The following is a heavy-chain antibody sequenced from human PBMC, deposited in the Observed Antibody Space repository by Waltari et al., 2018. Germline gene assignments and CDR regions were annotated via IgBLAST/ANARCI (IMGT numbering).Heavy chain of an antibody. CDR3: ARDCGGNCEDAFDI. J-gene: IGHJ3*02. Sequence: EVQLVESGGGLVQPGGSLRLSCAASGFTFSSYEMNWVRQAPGKGLEWVSYISSSGSTIYYADSLKGRFTIARDNAKNSLYLQMNSLRAEDTAVYYCARDCGGNCEDAFDIWGQGTMVTVSS. D-gene: IGHD2-21*02. V-gene: IGHV3-48*03. CDR2: ISSSGSTI. CDR1: GFTFSSYE.